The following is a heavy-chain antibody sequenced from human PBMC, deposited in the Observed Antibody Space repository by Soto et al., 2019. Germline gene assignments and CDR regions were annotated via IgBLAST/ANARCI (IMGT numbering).Heavy chain of an antibody. CDR2: IIPIFGTA. CDR3: ARDRGSTMGGNSGYYYYGMDV. D-gene: IGHD2-21*02. Sequence: GASVKVSCKASGGTFSSYAISWVRQAPGQGLEWMGGIIPIFGTANYAQKFQGRVTITADESTSTAYMELSSLRSEDTAVYYCARDRGSTMGGNSGYYYYGMDVWGQGTTVTVS. J-gene: IGHJ6*02. CDR1: GGTFSSYA. V-gene: IGHV1-69*13.